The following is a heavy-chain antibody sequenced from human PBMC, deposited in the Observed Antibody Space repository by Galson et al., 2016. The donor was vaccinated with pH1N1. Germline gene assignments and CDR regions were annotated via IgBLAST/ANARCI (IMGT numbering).Heavy chain of an antibody. CDR1: GSNLSELS. Sequence: SVKVSCKVSGSNLSELSMHWVRQAPGKGLESMGGFDPENDEIVYAQKFQGRVTMAEDTSTDTAYMDLNSLRTDDTAVYYCATMDYGGNGYYWGQGTLVIVSS. V-gene: IGHV1-24*01. CDR2: FDPENDEI. CDR3: ATMDYGGNGYY. D-gene: IGHD4-23*01. J-gene: IGHJ4*02.